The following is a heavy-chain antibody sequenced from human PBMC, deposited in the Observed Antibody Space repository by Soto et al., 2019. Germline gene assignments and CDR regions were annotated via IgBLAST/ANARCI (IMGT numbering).Heavy chain of an antibody. CDR3: ARRNYYDSSGYPDY. V-gene: IGHV3-11*05. D-gene: IGHD3-22*01. J-gene: IGHJ4*02. CDR1: GFTFSDYY. Sequence: QVQLVESGGGLVKPGGSLRLSCAASGFTFSDYYMSWIRQAPGKGLEWVSYISSSSSYTNYADSVKGRFTISRDNAKNSLYLQMNILRAEDTAVYYCARRNYYDSSGYPDYWGQGTLVTVSS. CDR2: ISSSSSYT.